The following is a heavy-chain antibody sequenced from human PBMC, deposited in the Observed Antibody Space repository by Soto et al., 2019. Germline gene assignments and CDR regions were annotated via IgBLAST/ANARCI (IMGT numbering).Heavy chain of an antibody. J-gene: IGHJ6*02. Sequence: EEQLVESGGGLVKPGGSLRLSCAASGFTFSDFAMNWVRQAPGKGLEWVSTISGTSGNYIYYADSVKARFTISRDNAQNSLYLQMNSLSADDTAVYYCARASPGLDVWGHGTTVIVSS. CDR3: ARASPGLDV. CDR1: GFTFSDFA. CDR2: ISGTSGNYI. V-gene: IGHV3-21*01. D-gene: IGHD6-6*01.